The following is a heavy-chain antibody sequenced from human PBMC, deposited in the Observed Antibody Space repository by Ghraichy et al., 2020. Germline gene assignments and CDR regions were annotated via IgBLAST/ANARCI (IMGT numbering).Heavy chain of an antibody. V-gene: IGHV4-34*01. CDR3: VTSRWYGIYPDY. CDR1: GVSFTDYY. Sequence: SEILSLTCAVYGVSFTDYYWTWIRQSPGKGLEWIGEYNHVGGIKYNPSLSGRVSISLDTSRREVSLKVSPVSAADTAVYYCVTSRWYGIYPDYWGQGTLVTVSS. J-gene: IGHJ4*02. CDR2: YNHVGGI. D-gene: IGHD6-13*01.